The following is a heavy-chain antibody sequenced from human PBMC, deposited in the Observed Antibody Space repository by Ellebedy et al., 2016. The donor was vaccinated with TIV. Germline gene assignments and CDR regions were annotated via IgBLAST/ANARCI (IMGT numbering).Heavy chain of an antibody. CDR1: GFTFSSYW. CDR2: IKQDGSEK. Sequence: GESLKISCAASGFTFSSYWMSWVRQAPGKGLEWVANIKQDGSEKYYVDSVKGRFTISRDNAKNSLYLQMNSLRAEDTAVYYCAREDIVVVPTRYYYYGMDVWGQGTTVTVSS. D-gene: IGHD2-2*01. V-gene: IGHV3-7*03. CDR3: AREDIVVVPTRYYYYGMDV. J-gene: IGHJ6*02.